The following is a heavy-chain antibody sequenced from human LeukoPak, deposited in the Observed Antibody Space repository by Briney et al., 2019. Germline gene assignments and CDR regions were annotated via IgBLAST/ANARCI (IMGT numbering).Heavy chain of an antibody. D-gene: IGHD6-19*01. CDR1: GFTFSSYN. CDR2: ISSSSSYI. V-gene: IGHV3-21*01. Sequence: GGSLRLSCAASGFTFSSYNMNWVRQAPGKGLEWVSSISSSSSYIYYADSVKGRFTISRDNAKNSLYLQMDSLRVEDTAVYYCARAPTFSGWFDYWGQGTLVTVSS. J-gene: IGHJ4*02. CDR3: ARAPTFSGWFDY.